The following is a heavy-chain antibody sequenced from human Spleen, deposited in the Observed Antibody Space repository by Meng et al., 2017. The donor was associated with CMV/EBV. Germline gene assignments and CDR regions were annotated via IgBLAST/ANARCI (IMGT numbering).Heavy chain of an antibody. J-gene: IGHJ6*02. D-gene: IGHD2-2*01. CDR1: GFSFSYYH. CDR2: ISSGGATI. CDR3: ARDKTYCSATSCSAADRYYYYHGMDV. V-gene: IGHV3-11*04. Sequence: GESLKISCAASGFSFSYYHMNWIRQAPGKGLEYLAYISSGGATIYYADSVRGRFTISRDNAKNSIYLQITNLRAEDTAVYYCARDKTYCSATSCSAADRYYYYHGMDVWGQGTTVTVSS.